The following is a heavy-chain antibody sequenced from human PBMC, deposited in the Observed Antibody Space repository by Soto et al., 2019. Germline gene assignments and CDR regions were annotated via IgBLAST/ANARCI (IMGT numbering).Heavy chain of an antibody. CDR1: GFTFSSYW. CDR3: ASEEGYCSGGSCPYYYYDYGMDV. Sequence: EVQLVESGGGLVQPGGSLRLSCAASGFTFSSYWMSWVRQAPGKGLEWVANIKQDGSEKYYVDSVKGRFNISRDNAKNALYLQMNSLRAEDTAVYYCASEEGYCSGGSCPYYYYDYGMDVWGQGTTVTVSS. CDR2: IKQDGSEK. J-gene: IGHJ6*02. V-gene: IGHV3-7*03. D-gene: IGHD2-15*01.